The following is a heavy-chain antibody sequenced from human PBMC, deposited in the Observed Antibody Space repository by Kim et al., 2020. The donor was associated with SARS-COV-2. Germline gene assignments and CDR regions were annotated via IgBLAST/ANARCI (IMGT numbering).Heavy chain of an antibody. V-gene: IGHV3-9*01. CDR2: ISWNSGSI. J-gene: IGHJ6*02. Sequence: GGSLRLSCAASGFTFDDYAMHWVRQAPGKGLEWVSGISWNSGSIGYADSVKGRFTISRDNAKNSLYLQMNSLRAEDTALYYCAKDIHAAGTGQYYYYGMDVWGQGTTVTVAS. D-gene: IGHD6-13*01. CDR3: AKDIHAAGTGQYYYYGMDV. CDR1: GFTFDDYA.